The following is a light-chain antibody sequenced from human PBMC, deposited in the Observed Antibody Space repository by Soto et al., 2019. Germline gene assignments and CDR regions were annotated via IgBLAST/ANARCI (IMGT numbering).Light chain of an antibody. CDR2: DVS. J-gene: IGLJ2*01. Sequence: QSALTQPASVSGSPGQSITISCTGTSSDVGAYNCVSWYQQYPGKAPKLLNYDVSNRPSGVSNRFSGSKSGNTASLTISGLQAEDEADYYCSSYTNNRTLIFGGGTKVTVL. CDR3: SSYTNNRTLI. V-gene: IGLV2-14*03. CDR1: SSDVGAYNC.